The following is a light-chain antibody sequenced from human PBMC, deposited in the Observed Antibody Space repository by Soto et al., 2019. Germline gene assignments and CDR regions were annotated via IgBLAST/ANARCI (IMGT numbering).Light chain of an antibody. J-gene: IGLJ2*01. CDR3: SSYAGSNNVL. CDR1: SSDVGAYNY. V-gene: IGLV2-8*01. Sequence: QSALTQPPSASGSPGQSVTISCTGTSSDVGAYNYVSWYQQHPGKAPKLMIYEVTKRPSGVPDRFSGSKSGNTASLSASGLPAEDEDDYYCSSYAGSNNVLFGGGTKLTVL. CDR2: EVT.